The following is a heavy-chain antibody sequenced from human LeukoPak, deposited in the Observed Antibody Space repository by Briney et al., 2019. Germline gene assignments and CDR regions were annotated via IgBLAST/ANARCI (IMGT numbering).Heavy chain of an antibody. CDR2: INRDESVT. V-gene: IGHV3-74*01. J-gene: IGHJ4*02. CDR1: GFTLSKSW. D-gene: IGHD1-26*01. Sequence: AGGSLRLSCAASGFTLSKSWMYWIRQAPGEGLVWVSRINRDESVTEYADSVKGRFTISRDNAKNTLFLQMNSLRVEDTAVYYCARGPDHGGSYYHDWGQGTPVTVSS. CDR3: ARGPDHGGSYYHD.